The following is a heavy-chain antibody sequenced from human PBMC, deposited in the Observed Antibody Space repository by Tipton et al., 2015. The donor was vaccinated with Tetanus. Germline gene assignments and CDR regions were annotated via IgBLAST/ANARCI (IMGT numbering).Heavy chain of an antibody. CDR3: ARHQSGYFTPFDY. J-gene: IGHJ4*02. V-gene: IGHV4-39*01. Sequence: TLSLTCTVSGGSISSGGYYWSWIRQHPGRGLEWIGSIYESGDTYYIPSLKSRVTISVDTSTNQFSLTLNSMAAADTGVYYCARHQSGYFTPFDYWGQGTLVTVSS. CDR2: IYESGDT. CDR1: GGSISSGGYY. D-gene: IGHD3-3*01.